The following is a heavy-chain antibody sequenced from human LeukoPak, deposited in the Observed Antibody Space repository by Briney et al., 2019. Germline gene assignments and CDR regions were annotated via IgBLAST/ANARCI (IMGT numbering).Heavy chain of an antibody. J-gene: IGHJ4*02. Sequence: GGSLRLSCAASGFTFNTFSMNWVRQAPGKGPEWVSYISSSGTTTYYADSVKGRFTISRGNAKNSLFLQMNSLRAEDTAVYYCARGSLAYCGGDCYPTPFDYWGQGTLVTVSS. V-gene: IGHV3-48*04. D-gene: IGHD2-21*02. CDR3: ARGSLAYCGGDCYPTPFDY. CDR2: ISSSGTTT. CDR1: GFTFNTFS.